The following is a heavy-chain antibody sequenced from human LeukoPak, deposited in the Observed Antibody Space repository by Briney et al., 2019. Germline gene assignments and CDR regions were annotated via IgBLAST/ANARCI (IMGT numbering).Heavy chain of an antibody. CDR2: INRDGSST. J-gene: IGHJ5*02. CDR3: ARDEILWFDP. V-gene: IGHV3-74*01. CDR1: GFTFSSYW. Sequence: GGSLRLSCAASGFTFSSYWMHWVRQAPGKGLVWVSRINRDGSSTSYADSVKGRFTISRDNAKNTLYLQMNSLRAEDTAVYYCARDEILWFDPWGQGTLVTVSS.